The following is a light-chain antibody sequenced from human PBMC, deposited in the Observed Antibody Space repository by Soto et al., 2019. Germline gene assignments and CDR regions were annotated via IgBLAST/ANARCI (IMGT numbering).Light chain of an antibody. V-gene: IGLV2-14*01. J-gene: IGLJ1*01. CDR2: EVT. CDR1: SSDVGGYDY. CDR3: SSYTSSTTRV. Sequence: QSALTQPASVSGSPGQSITISRTGTSSDVGGYDYVSWYQQHPGKAPKLMIYEVTNRASGVSNRFSGSKSGNTASLTISGLQAEDETDYYCSSYTSSTTRVFGTGTKVTVL.